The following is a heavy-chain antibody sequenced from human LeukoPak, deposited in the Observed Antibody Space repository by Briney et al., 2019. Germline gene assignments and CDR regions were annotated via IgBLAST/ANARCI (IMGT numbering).Heavy chain of an antibody. J-gene: IGHJ4*02. CDR1: GFTFRSYG. CDR2: IWYEGSDK. D-gene: IGHD6-13*01. Sequence: PGGSLRLSCAASGFTFRSYGMHWVRQAPGRGLEGVAVIWYEGSDKHYADSVKGRFTISRDNSKNTLYLQLNSLRAEDTAVYYCAGGSSSWYYFDYWGQGTLVTVSS. CDR3: AGGSSSWYYFDY. V-gene: IGHV3-33*01.